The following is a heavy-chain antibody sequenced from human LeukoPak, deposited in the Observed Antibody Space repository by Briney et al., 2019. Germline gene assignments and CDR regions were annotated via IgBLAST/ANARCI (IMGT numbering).Heavy chain of an antibody. CDR1: GGTFSSYA. D-gene: IGHD2-21*02. J-gene: IGHJ3*02. Sequence: AVKVSCKASGGTFSSYAISWVRQAPGQGLEWMGGIIPIFGTANYARKFQGRVTITADESTSTAYMELSSLRSEDTAVYYCAISRAGWVVTYAFDIWGQGTMVTVSS. V-gene: IGHV1-69*01. CDR2: IIPIFGTA. CDR3: AISRAGWVVTYAFDI.